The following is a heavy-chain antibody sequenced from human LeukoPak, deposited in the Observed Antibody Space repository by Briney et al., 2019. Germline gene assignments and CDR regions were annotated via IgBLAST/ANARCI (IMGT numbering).Heavy chain of an antibody. Sequence: SETLSLTCTVSGGSISSGSYYWSWIRQPAGKGLEWIGCIYTSGSTNYNPSLKSRVTISVDTSKNQFSLKLSSVTAADTAVYYCASLIAVAGTDYWGQGTLVTVSS. J-gene: IGHJ4*02. CDR2: IYTSGST. V-gene: IGHV4-61*02. D-gene: IGHD6-19*01. CDR1: GGSISSGSYY. CDR3: ASLIAVAGTDY.